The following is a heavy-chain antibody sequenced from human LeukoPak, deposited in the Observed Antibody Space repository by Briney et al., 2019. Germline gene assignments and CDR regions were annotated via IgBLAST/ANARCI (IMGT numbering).Heavy chain of an antibody. CDR2: ISYDGSNK. J-gene: IGHJ4*02. D-gene: IGHD4-17*01. Sequence: PGRSLRLSCAASGFTFSSYAMHWVRQAPGKGLEWVAVISYDGSNKYYADSVKGRFTISRDNAKNSLYLQMNSLRAEDTAVYYCAREGILEYGDSWGQGTLVTVSS. CDR1: GFTFSSYA. V-gene: IGHV3-30*04. CDR3: AREGILEYGDS.